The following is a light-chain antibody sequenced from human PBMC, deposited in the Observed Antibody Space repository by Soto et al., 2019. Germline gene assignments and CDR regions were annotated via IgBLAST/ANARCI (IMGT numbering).Light chain of an antibody. CDR2: LNSDDSH. CDR3: QSCGCGIVV. Sequence: QSVLTQSPSVSASLGASVKLTCTLSSGHIIYAIAWHQQQPENGPRSFMKLNSDDSHTKGDGIPDRFSGSSSGAERHLTISSLKSEDEADYYCQSCGCGIVVFGGGTKLTVL. V-gene: IGLV4-69*01. CDR1: SGHIIYA. J-gene: IGLJ2*01.